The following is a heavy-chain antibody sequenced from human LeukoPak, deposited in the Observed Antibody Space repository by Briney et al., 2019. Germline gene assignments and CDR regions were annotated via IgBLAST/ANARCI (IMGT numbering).Heavy chain of an antibody. J-gene: IGHJ3*02. V-gene: IGHV3-7*01. CDR1: GFTFSSYW. CDR3: ARDPRTGYPGAFDI. D-gene: IGHD1-14*01. CDR2: IKQDGSEK. Sequence: PGGSLRLSCAASGFTFSSYWMSWVRQAPGKRLEWVANIKQDGSEKYYVDSVKGRFTISRDNAKNSLYLQMNSLRAEDTAVYYCARDPRTGYPGAFDIWGQGTMVTVSS.